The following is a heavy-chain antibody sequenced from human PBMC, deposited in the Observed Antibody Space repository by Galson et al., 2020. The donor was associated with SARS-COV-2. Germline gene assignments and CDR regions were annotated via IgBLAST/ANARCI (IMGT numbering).Heavy chain of an antibody. CDR3: AKSRVRATWAWDFYYFEY. V-gene: IGHV3-23*01. J-gene: IGHJ4*02. Sequence: GESLKISCAASGFTFSSYAMSWVRQAPGKGLEWVSGISGSGTTTYYADSVQGRFTISRDKSKNTLNLQMNSLRAEDTAVYYCAKSRVRATWAWDFYYFEYWGQGTLVTVSS. CDR1: GFTFSSYA. D-gene: IGHD1-26*01. CDR2: ISGSGTTT.